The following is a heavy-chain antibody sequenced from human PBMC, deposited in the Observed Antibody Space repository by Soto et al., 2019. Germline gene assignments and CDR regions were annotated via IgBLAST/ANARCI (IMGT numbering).Heavy chain of an antibody. V-gene: IGHV1-69*08. J-gene: IGHJ3*02. CDR3: ARDTDCSSTSCYQGI. CDR1: GGTFSSYT. CDR2: IIPILGIA. Sequence: QVQLVQSGAEVKKPGSSVKVSCKASGGTFSSYTISWVRQAPGQGLEWMGRIIPILGIANYAQKFQGRVTITADKSTSTAYMELSSLRSEYTAVYYCARDTDCSSTSCYQGIWGQGTMVTVSS. D-gene: IGHD2-2*01.